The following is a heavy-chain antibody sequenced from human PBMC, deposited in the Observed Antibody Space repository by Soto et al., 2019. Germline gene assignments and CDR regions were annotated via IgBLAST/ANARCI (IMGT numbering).Heavy chain of an antibody. Sequence: QVQLVESGGGVVQPGRSLRLSCAASGFTFSSYAMHWVRQAPGKGLEWVAVISYDGSNKYYADSVKGRFTISRDNSKNTLYLQMNSLRAEDTAVYYCARGRYYLGGDFDYWGQGTLVTVSS. V-gene: IGHV3-30-3*01. D-gene: IGHD3-16*01. J-gene: IGHJ4*02. CDR3: ARGRYYLGGDFDY. CDR2: ISYDGSNK. CDR1: GFTFSSYA.